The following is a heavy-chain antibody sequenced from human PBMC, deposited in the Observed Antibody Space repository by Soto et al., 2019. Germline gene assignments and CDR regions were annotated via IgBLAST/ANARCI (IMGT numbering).Heavy chain of an antibody. CDR2: INPNSGGT. CDR3: ARARFNGPAFYYAFDI. CDR1: GYTFTGYY. Sequence: ASVKVSCKASGYTFTGYYMHWVRQAPGQGLEWMGWINPNSGGTNYAQKFQGWVTMTRDTSISTAYMELSRLRSDDTAVYYCARARFNGPAFYYAFDIWGQGTMVTVSS. D-gene: IGHD2-8*01. V-gene: IGHV1-2*04. J-gene: IGHJ3*02.